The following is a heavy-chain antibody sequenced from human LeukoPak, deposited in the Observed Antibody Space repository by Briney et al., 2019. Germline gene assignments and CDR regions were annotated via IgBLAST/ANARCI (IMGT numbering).Heavy chain of an antibody. J-gene: IGHJ3*02. CDR2: IYYCGST. CDR1: GGSISSGDCY. V-gene: IGHV4-30-4*08. Sequence: PSQTLSLTCTVSGGSISSGDCYWSWIRQPPGKGLEWIGYIYYCGSTYYNPSLKSRVTISVDTSKNQFSLKLSSVTAADTAVYYCAGGVPGAPDDAFDSWGQGTMVTVSS. CDR3: AGGVPGAPDDAFDS. D-gene: IGHD2-2*01.